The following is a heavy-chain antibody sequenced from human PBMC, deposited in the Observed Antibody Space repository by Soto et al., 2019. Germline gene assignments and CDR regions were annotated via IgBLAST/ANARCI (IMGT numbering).Heavy chain of an antibody. CDR2: IPYSGTT. CDR3: ATMGTPVTGLYYFDY. V-gene: IGHV4-30-4*02. CDR1: GGSISSGNYY. J-gene: IGHJ4*02. D-gene: IGHD4-17*01. Sequence: PSETLSLTCTVSGGSISSGNYYWSWTRQPPGKDLEWLGFIPYSGTTHYSVSLRSRFSISVDTSKNQFSLDLSSVTAADTAVYHCATMGTPVTGLYYFDYWGQG.